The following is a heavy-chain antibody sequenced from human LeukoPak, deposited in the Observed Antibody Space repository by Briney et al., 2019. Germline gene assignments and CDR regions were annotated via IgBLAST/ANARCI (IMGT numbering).Heavy chain of an antibody. CDR3: ARDTRGCGYSSGCHNWFDP. CDR2: IYYSGST. D-gene: IGHD6-19*01. CDR1: GGSISSYY. V-gene: IGHV4-59*01. J-gene: IGHJ5*02. Sequence: SETLSLNCTVSGGSISSYYWSWIRQPPGKGLEWIGYIYYSGSTNYNPSLKSRVTISVDTSKNQFSLKLSSVTAADTAVYYCARDTRGCGYSSGCHNWFDPWGQGTLVTVSS.